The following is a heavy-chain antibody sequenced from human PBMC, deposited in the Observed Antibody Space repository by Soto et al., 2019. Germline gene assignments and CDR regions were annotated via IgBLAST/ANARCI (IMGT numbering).Heavy chain of an antibody. CDR3: ARVPYYDFWSGYFILVLQPHSCCMDV. Sequence: SETLSLTCTVSGGSISSYYWSWIRQPPGKGLEWIGYIYYSGSTNYNPSLKSRVTISVDTSKNQFSLKLSSVTAADTAVYYCARVPYYDFWSGYFILVLQPHSCCMDVSGQAT. J-gene: IGHJ6*02. CDR2: IYYSGST. D-gene: IGHD3-3*01. CDR1: GGSISSYY. V-gene: IGHV4-59*01.